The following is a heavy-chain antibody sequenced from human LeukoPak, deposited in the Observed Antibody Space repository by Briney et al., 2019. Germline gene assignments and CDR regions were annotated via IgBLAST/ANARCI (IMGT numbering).Heavy chain of an antibody. D-gene: IGHD2-21*01. CDR3: AKSTGSIPTHTLDY. V-gene: IGHV3-30*02. Sequence: GGSLRLSCAASGFTFSSYSMHWVRQAPGKGLKWVAFIRYDGGNKYYADSVKGRCTISRDNSKNTLYLQMNSLRAEDTAVYYCAKSTGSIPTHTLDYWGQGTLVTVSP. CDR1: GFTFSSYS. J-gene: IGHJ4*02. CDR2: IRYDGGNK.